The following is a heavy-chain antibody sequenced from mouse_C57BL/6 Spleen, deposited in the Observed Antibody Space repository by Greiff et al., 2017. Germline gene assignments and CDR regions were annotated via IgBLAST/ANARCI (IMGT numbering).Heavy chain of an antibody. CDR3: ARGVPWYFDV. CDR1: GYTFTSYG. Sequence: QVQLQQPGAELVKPGASVKLSCKASGYTFTSYGMHWVKQRPGRGLEWIGRIDRNSGGTKYNEKFKSKATLTVDKPSSTAFLQLSSLTSEDYAVDYCARGVPWYFDVWGTGTTVTVST. J-gene: IGHJ1*03. CDR2: IDRNSGGT. V-gene: IGHV1-72*01. D-gene: IGHD5-1*01.